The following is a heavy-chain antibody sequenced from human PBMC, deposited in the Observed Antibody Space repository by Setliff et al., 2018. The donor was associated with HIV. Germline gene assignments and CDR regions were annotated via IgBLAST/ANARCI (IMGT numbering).Heavy chain of an antibody. V-gene: IGHV4-39*01. CDR2: IYYSGNT. J-gene: IGHJ5*02. D-gene: IGHD4-17*01. Sequence: SETLSLTCTVSGGSLSSSNYYCGWIRQPPGKGLEWIGSIYYSGNTYYNPSLKSRVTISGDTSKKQFSLKLRAVTAADSAVYYCARNVGGLRSAVNWFHPWGQGTLVTVSS. CDR3: ARNVGGLRSAVNWFHP. CDR1: GGSLSSSNYY.